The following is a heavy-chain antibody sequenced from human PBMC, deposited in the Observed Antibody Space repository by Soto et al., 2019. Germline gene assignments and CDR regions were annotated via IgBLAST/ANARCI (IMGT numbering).Heavy chain of an antibody. D-gene: IGHD2-21*02. V-gene: IGHV3-23*01. CDR1: GFPFAPST. CDR3: AKRDVPHSTSNAYFYDH. CDR2: ISVSVGST. J-gene: IGHJ4*02. Sequence: EVQLLQSGGGLVQPGGSLTLSCGVSGFPFAPSTMSWVRHAPGKGLEWVSTISVSVGSTYSADSVQGRFTVSSDISDNTMFLRMTSLTADDTAVYFCAKRDVPHSTSNAYFYDHWGRGVLVTVSS.